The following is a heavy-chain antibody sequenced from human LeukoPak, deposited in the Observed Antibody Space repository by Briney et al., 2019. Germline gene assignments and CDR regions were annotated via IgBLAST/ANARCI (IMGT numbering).Heavy chain of an antibody. J-gene: IGHJ6*02. CDR2: IWYDVSNK. Sequence: GGSLRLSCAASGFTFSSYAMHWVRQAPGKGLGWVAVIWYDVSNKYYADSVKGRFTISRDNSKNTLYLQMNSLRAEDTAVCYCARDVEVRGVTYYYGMDVWGQGTTVTVSS. D-gene: IGHD3-10*01. CDR1: GFTFSSYA. CDR3: ARDVEVRGVTYYYGMDV. V-gene: IGHV3-33*08.